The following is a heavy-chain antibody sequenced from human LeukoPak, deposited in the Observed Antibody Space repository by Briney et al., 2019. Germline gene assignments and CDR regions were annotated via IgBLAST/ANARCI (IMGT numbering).Heavy chain of an antibody. V-gene: IGHV3-30-3*01. D-gene: IGHD3-3*01. CDR2: ISYDGSNK. Sequence: PGRSLRLSCAASGFTFSSYAMHWVRQAPGKGVEWVAVISYDGSNKYYADSVKGRFTISRDNSKNTLYLQMNSLRAEDTAVYYCARGDSDFWSGYLDYYYGMDVWGQGTTVTVSS. J-gene: IGHJ6*02. CDR3: ARGDSDFWSGYLDYYYGMDV. CDR1: GFTFSSYA.